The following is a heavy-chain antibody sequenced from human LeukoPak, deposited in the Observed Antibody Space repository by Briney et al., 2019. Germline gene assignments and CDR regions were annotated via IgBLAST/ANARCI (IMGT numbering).Heavy chain of an antibody. J-gene: IGHJ4*02. D-gene: IGHD2-21*01. Sequence: GASVKVSCKTSGYTFTSYHMHWVRQAPGQGLEWVEILKSSGDTTVYAQKFQGRVTVTRDTSTSTVYMELSSLSSEDTALYYCVREEAHAYNCDFWGPGTLVTVSS. CDR3: VREEAHAYNCDF. CDR2: LKSSGDTT. V-gene: IGHV1-46*01. CDR1: GYTFTSYH.